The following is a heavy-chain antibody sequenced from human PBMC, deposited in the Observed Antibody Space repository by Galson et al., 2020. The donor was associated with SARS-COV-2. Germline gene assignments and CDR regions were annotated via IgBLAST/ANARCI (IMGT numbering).Heavy chain of an antibody. V-gene: IGHV3-30*04. CDR3: ARDWGILTGTDY. J-gene: IGHJ4*02. CDR1: GFTFSSYA. Sequence: GESLKISCSASGFTFSSYAMHWVRQAPGKGLEWVAVISYDGSNKYYADSVKGRFTISRDNSKNTLYLQMNSLRAEDTAVYYCARDWGILTGTDYWGQGTLVTVSS. CDR2: ISYDGSNK. D-gene: IGHD3-9*01.